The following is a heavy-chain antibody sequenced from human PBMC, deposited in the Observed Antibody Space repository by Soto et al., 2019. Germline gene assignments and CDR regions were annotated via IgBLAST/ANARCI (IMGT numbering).Heavy chain of an antibody. V-gene: IGHV4-59*01. Sequence: SETLSLTCTVSGGSISSYYWSWIRQPPGKGLEWIGYIYYSGSTNYNPSLKSRVTISVDTSKNQFSLKLSSVTAADTAVYYCARQQRTASGYYYYYYYMDVWGKGTTVTVSS. CDR1: GGSISSYY. D-gene: IGHD1-1*01. J-gene: IGHJ6*03. CDR2: IYYSGST. CDR3: ARQQRTASGYYYYYYYMDV.